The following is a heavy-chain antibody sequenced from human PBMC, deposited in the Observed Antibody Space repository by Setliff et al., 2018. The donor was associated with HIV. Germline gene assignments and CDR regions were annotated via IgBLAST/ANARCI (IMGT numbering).Heavy chain of an antibody. V-gene: IGHV4-31*03. Sequence: SETLSLTCTVSGGSISTGGYYWSWIRQHPGEGLEWIGYIYNSGGTYYNPSLKSRVTMSVDTSKNQFSLNLSSVTAADTAVYYCAREGSSTSPIPLWGQGILVTVSS. CDR3: AREGSSTSPIPL. CDR2: IYNSGGT. D-gene: IGHD2-2*01. CDR1: GGSISTGGYY. J-gene: IGHJ4*02.